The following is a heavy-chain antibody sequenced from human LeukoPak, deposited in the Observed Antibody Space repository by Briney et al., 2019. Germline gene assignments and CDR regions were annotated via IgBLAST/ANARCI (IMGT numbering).Heavy chain of an antibody. CDR1: GFTFSSYS. CDR2: ISSSSSYI. V-gene: IGHV3-21*01. CDR3: AREQPIDWYFDL. J-gene: IGHJ2*01. Sequence: GGSLRLSCAASGFTFSSYSMNWVRQAPGKGLEWVSSISSSSSYIYYADSVKGRFTISRDNAKNSLYLQMNSLRAEDTAVYYCAREQPIDWYFDLWGRGTLVTVSS. D-gene: IGHD1-1*01.